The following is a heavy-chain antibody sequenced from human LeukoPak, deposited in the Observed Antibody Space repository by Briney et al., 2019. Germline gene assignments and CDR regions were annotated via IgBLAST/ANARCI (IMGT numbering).Heavy chain of an antibody. D-gene: IGHD1-14*01. CDR3: AKSRAPTADPDGFDV. V-gene: IGHV3-30-3*01. CDR2: ISYDGSNK. J-gene: IGHJ3*01. CDR1: GFTFSSYA. Sequence: PGGSLRLSCAASGFTFSSYAMHWVRQAPGKGLEWVAVISYDGSNKYYADSVRGRFTISRDNSKNSLYLQMNSLRTEDTAVYYCAKSRAPTADPDGFDVWGRGTMVTVSS.